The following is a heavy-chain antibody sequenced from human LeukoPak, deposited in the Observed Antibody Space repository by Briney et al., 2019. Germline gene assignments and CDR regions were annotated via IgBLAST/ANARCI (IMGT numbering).Heavy chain of an antibody. V-gene: IGHV3-21*03. J-gene: IGHJ6*04. Sequence: PGGSLRLSCAASGITLNTYTINWVRQAPGKGLEWVSSIVTGTGIYYSDSVKGRFTIFIDNAKNSLYLQMNSRRAEDTGVYYCARDKPDIAAPDVWGKGTTVTVSS. D-gene: IGHD6-13*01. CDR1: GITLNTYT. CDR3: ARDKPDIAAPDV. CDR2: IVTGTGI.